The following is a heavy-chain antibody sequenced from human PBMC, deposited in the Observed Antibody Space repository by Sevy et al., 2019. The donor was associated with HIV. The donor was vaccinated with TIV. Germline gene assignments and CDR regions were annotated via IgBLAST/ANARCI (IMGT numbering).Heavy chain of an antibody. J-gene: IGHJ4*02. D-gene: IGHD3-22*01. CDR1: GFTFSSDA. Sequence: AGSLRLSCAASGFTFSSDAMSWVHQAPGKGLEWVSAISGSGYLTYYTDSVKGRFTISRDNSKNTLYLQMNSLRAEDTAVYYCAKEGGGYYYDSSGLFDYWGQGTLVTVSS. CDR3: AKEGGGYYYDSSGLFDY. V-gene: IGHV3-23*01. CDR2: ISGSGYLT.